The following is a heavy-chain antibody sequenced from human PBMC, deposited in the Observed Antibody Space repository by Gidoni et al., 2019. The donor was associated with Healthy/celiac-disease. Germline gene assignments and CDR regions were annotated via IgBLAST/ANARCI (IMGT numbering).Heavy chain of an antibody. CDR3: AKVLGLLWFGGPGYFDY. CDR1: GFTLTSYA. V-gene: IGHV3-23*01. Sequence: EVQLLESGGGLVQSGGSLRLSCAASGFTLTSYAMSWVRQAPGKGLEWVSGISGSGGSTYDADSVKGRFTISRDKSKNTLYLQMNSLRAEDTAVYYCAKVLGLLWFGGPGYFDYWGQGTLVTVSS. CDR2: ISGSGGST. J-gene: IGHJ4*02. D-gene: IGHD3-10*01.